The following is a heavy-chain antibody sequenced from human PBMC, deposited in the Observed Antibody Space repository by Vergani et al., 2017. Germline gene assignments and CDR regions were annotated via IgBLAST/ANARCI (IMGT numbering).Heavy chain of an antibody. D-gene: IGHD3-10*01. V-gene: IGHV1-18*01. CDR2: ISAYSGET. Sequence: QAQLVQSGAEVKKPGASVRVSCKASRYPFSRYGISWVRQAPGQGLEWMGWISAYSGETRYARSLQGRVTMTTDASTNTAYMELSSLRSEDTAVYYCARARITVVSAWYFDLWGRGTLVTVSS. J-gene: IGHJ2*01. CDR3: ARARITVVSAWYFDL. CDR1: RYPFSRYG.